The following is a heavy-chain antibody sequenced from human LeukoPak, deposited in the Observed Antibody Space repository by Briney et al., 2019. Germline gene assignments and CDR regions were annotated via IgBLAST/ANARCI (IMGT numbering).Heavy chain of an antibody. D-gene: IGHD3-16*02. V-gene: IGHV1-8*01. J-gene: IGHJ3*02. CDR2: MKLNSGNT. Sequence: GASVKVSCKDSGYTFTSYDINWVRQAPGQGLEWMGWMKLNSGNTGYAQKFQGRVTMTRNTSISTAYMELSSLRSEDTAVYYCARPQLYDYVWGSYRSSFAFDIWGQGTMVTVSS. CDR1: GYTFTSYD. CDR3: ARPQLYDYVWGSYRSSFAFDI.